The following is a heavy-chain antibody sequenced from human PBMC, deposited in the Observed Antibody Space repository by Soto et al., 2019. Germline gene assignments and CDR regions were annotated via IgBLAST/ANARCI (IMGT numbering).Heavy chain of an antibody. CDR1: GGSISSGGYY. D-gene: IGHD4-17*01. V-gene: IGHV4-31*03. CDR2: IYYSGST. Sequence: SETLSLTCTVSGGSISSGGYYWSWIRQHPGKGLEWIGYIYYSGSTYYNPSLKSRVTISVDTSKNQFSLKLGSVTAADTAVYYCARDVTTLGNWFDPWGQGTLVTVSS. CDR3: ARDVTTLGNWFDP. J-gene: IGHJ5*02.